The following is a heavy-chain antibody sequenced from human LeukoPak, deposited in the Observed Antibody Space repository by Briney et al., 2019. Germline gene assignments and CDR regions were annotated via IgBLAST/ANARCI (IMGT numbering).Heavy chain of an antibody. D-gene: IGHD2-2*01. V-gene: IGHV3-23*01. CDR3: AKSPRFIQSDIVVVPAARAEYFQH. Sequence: RPGGSLRLSCAASGFTFSSYAMSWVRQAPGKGLEWVSAISGSGGSTYYADSVKGRFTISRDNSKNTLYLQMNSLRAEDTAVYYCAKSPRFIQSDIVVVPAARAEYFQHWGQGTLVTVSS. CDR2: ISGSGGST. CDR1: GFTFSSYA. J-gene: IGHJ1*01.